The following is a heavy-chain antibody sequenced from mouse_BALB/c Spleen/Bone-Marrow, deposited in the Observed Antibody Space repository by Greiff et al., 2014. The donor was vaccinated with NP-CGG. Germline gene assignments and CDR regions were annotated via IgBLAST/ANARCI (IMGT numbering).Heavy chain of an antibody. CDR2: IDPANGNT. V-gene: IGHV14-3*02. J-gene: IGHJ1*01. CDR1: GFNIKDTY. CDR3: ASYYYGRYFDV. D-gene: IGHD1-1*01. Sequence: VQLQQSGAELVKPGASVKLSCTASGFNIKDTYMHWVKQRPEQGLEWIGRIDPANGNTKYDPKFQGKATITADTSSNTAYLQLSSLTSEDTAVYYCASYYYGRYFDVWGAGTTLTVSS.